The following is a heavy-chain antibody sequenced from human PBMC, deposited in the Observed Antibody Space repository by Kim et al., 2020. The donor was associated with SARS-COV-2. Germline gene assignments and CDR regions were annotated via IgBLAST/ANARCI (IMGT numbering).Heavy chain of an antibody. CDR1: GFTFSNAW. J-gene: IGHJ3*02. Sequence: GGSLRLSCAASGFTFSNAWMSWVRQAPGKGLEWVGRIKSKTDGGTTDYAAPVKGRFTISRDDSKNTLYLQMNSLKTEDTAVYYCTTARQYLDAFDIWGQGTMVTVSS. V-gene: IGHV3-15*01. CDR3: TTARQYLDAFDI. CDR2: IKSKTDGGTT. D-gene: IGHD2-2*01.